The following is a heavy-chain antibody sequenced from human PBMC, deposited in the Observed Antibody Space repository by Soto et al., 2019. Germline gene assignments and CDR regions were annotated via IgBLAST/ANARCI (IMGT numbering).Heavy chain of an antibody. CDR2: IDPSDSYT. J-gene: IGHJ4*02. CDR3: AIPNRGATGIDY. CDR1: GYSFTSYW. V-gene: IGHV5-10-1*01. D-gene: IGHD1-26*01. Sequence: PGESLKISCKGSGYSFTSYWISWVRQMPGKGLEWMGRIDPSDSYTNYSPSFQGHVTISADKSISTAYLQWSSLKASDTAMYYCAIPNRGATGIDYWGQGTLVTVSS.